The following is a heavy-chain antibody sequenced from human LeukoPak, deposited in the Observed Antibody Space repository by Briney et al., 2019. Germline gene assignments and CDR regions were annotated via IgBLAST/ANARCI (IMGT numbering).Heavy chain of an antibody. CDR3: ARGVMITFRRVETYYYMDV. Sequence: WETLSLTCTVSGGSISSYYWSWLRQPPGKGLEWVGYIYCSRSSNYYPSLKSRVTRSVDTSKNQCYLKLSSVTAADTAVYYCARGVMITFRRVETYYYMDVWGKGTTVTVAS. D-gene: IGHD3-16*01. CDR1: GGSISSYY. J-gene: IGHJ6*03. V-gene: IGHV4-59*01. CDR2: IYCSRSS.